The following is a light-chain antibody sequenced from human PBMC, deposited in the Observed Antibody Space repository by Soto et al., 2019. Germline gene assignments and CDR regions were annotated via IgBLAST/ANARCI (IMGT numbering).Light chain of an antibody. J-gene: IGKJ2*01. CDR3: QQFRYSSYT. CDR2: GAF. Sequence: EVVLTQSPGTLSLSPGERATLSFRAGQHINIAYMAWYQQKPGQAPRLLIYGAFNSATGLPDSFSGSGFRTDFPLTSSRLEPEDFAVYYCQQFRYSSYTFGQGTKLEI. V-gene: IGKV3-20*01. CDR1: QHINIAY.